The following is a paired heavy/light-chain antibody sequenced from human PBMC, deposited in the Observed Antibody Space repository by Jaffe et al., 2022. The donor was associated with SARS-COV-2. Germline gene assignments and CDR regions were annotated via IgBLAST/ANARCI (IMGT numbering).Light chain of an antibody. Sequence: QSVLTQPPSASGTPGQRVTISCSGSSSNIGTNYVYWYQRLPGTAPKLLIYRNNQRPSGVTDRFSGSKSGTSASLAISGLRSEDEADYYCAAWDDSLTGHVVFGGGTKLTVL. V-gene: IGLV1-47*01. CDR1: SSNIGTNY. CDR2: RNN. CDR3: AAWDDSLTGHVV. J-gene: IGLJ2*01.
Heavy chain of an antibody. CDR2: IYAGNGKT. CDR3: ARDYYYETSGYGGYYQYYGMDV. CDR1: GYSFSDYA. Sequence: QVHLVQSGAEAKKPGASVKVSCQASGYSFSDYAMHWVRQAPGQRPEWMGWIYAGNGKTTYSQKFQGRVTITRDTSASIAYMELSSLTSEDTAVYYCARDYYYETSGYGGYYQYYGMDVWGQGTTVTVSS. V-gene: IGHV1-3*01. J-gene: IGHJ6*02. D-gene: IGHD3-22*01.